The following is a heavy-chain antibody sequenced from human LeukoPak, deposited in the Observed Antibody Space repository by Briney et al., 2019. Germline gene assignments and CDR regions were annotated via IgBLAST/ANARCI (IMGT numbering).Heavy chain of an antibody. CDR3: ARRWNYGRNYYIDV. J-gene: IGHJ6*03. CDR2: INDSGRT. CDR1: GGSFSNYY. D-gene: IGHD1-7*01. Sequence: SETLSLTCAVYGGSFSNYYWSWIRQPPGKGLEWVGEINDSGRTNYNPSLMSRGTVSVDTSKNQISLRLTSVTATDTAVYYCARRWNYGRNYYIDVWGKGATVSVSS. V-gene: IGHV4-34*01.